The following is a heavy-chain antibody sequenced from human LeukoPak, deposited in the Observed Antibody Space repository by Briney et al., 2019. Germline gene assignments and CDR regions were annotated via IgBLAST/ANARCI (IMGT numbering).Heavy chain of an antibody. V-gene: IGHV1-2*02. D-gene: IGHD3-16*02. CDR2: INPHSGGT. Sequence: ASVKVSCKASGYTFTGYYIHWVRQAPGQGLEWMGWINPHSGGTNYAQKFQGRVTMTRDTSISTAYMELSSLRSEDTAVYYCARVGYRPPATYYYYYYMDVWGKGTTVTASS. CDR3: ARVGYRPPATYYYYYYMDV. J-gene: IGHJ6*03. CDR1: GYTFTGYY.